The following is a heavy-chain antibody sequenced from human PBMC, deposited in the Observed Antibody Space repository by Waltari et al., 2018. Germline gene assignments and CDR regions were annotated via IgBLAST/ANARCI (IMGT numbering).Heavy chain of an antibody. D-gene: IGHD3-10*01. V-gene: IGHV3-7*03. CDR1: ELTFSNFW. J-gene: IGHJ4*02. CDR2: IRYDGREQ. Sequence: EVQVVESGGGLVQPGGSLRLSCAVSELTFSNFWMTWVRQAPGRGLEWVANIRYDGREQNYVDSVQGQFTISRDNARNSVYLQMNSLRVEDTAVYYCATYGWLGYWGQGTLVTVSS. CDR3: ATYGWLGY.